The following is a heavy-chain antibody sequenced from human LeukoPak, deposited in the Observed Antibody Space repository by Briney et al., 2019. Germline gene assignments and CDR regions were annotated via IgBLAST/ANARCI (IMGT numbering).Heavy chain of an antibody. V-gene: IGHV5-51*01. CDR2: IYPGDSDT. CDR3: ARQPPGYCSGGSCYSGAFDI. CDR1: GYSFTSYW. Sequence: LGESLKISCKGSGYSFTSYWIGWVRQMPGKGLEWTGIIYPGDSDTRYSPSFQGQVTISADKSISTAYLQWSSLKASDTAMYYCARQPPGYCSGGSCYSGAFDIWGQGTMVTVSS. J-gene: IGHJ3*02. D-gene: IGHD2-15*01.